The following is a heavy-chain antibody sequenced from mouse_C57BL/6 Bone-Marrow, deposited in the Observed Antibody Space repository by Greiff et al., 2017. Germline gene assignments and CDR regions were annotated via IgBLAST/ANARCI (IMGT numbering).Heavy chain of an antibody. CDR3: TRDYYGSSYDDY. Sequence: VQLQQSGTVLARPGASVKMSCKTSGYTFTSYWMHWVKQRPGQGLEWIGAIYPGNSDTSYNQKFKGKAKLTAVTSASTAYVELSSLTNEDSAVYYCTRDYYGSSYDDYWGQGTSLTVSS. D-gene: IGHD1-1*01. J-gene: IGHJ2*02. CDR2: IYPGNSDT. CDR1: GYTFTSYW. V-gene: IGHV1-5*01.